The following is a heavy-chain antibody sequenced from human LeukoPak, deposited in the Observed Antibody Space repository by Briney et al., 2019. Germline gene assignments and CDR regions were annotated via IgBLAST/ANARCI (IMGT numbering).Heavy chain of an antibody. D-gene: IGHD3-10*01. J-gene: IGHJ4*02. V-gene: IGHV3-48*03. CDR3: ARDLPMVRGALDY. CDR1: GFTFSSYE. CDR2: ISSSGSTI. Sequence: PGESLRLSCVASGFTFSSYEMNWVRQAPGKGLEWVSQISSSGSTIYYADSVNGRFTISRDNAKNSLYLQMNSLRAEDTAVYYCARDLPMVRGALDYWGQGTLVTVSS.